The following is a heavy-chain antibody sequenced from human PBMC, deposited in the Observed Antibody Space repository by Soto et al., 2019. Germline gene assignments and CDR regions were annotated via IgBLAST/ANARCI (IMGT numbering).Heavy chain of an antibody. D-gene: IGHD4-17*01. CDR3: AKDMGYGDASAFDI. V-gene: IGHV3-9*01. Sequence: EVQLVESGGGLVQPGRSLRLSCAASGFTFDDYAMHWVRQAPGKGLEWVSGISWNSGSIGYADSVKGRFTISRDNAKNSLYLQMNSLRAEDTALYYCAKDMGYGDASAFDIWGQGTMVTVSS. J-gene: IGHJ3*02. CDR2: ISWNSGSI. CDR1: GFTFDDYA.